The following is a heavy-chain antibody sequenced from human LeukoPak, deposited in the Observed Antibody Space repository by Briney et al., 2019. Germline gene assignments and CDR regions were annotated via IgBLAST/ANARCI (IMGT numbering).Heavy chain of an antibody. Sequence: GGSLRLSCAASGFTFSSYWMNWVRQAPGKGLEWVSSISSSSSYIYYADSVKGRFTISRDNAKNSLYLQMNSLRAEDTAVYYCARSRDCSSTSCYGPYYYMDVWGKGTTVTVSS. CDR2: ISSSSSYI. CDR1: GFTFSSYW. J-gene: IGHJ6*03. V-gene: IGHV3-21*01. CDR3: ARSRDCSSTSCYGPYYYMDV. D-gene: IGHD2-2*01.